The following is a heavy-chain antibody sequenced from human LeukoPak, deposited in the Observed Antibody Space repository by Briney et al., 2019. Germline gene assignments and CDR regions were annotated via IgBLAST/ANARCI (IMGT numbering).Heavy chain of an antibody. CDR1: GLTFSIYV. CDR3: AKRETSGKYLDY. Sequence: GGSLRLSCADSGLTFSIYVISCVRQAPGKGLEWISTISGGGSSTYYADSVKGRFTISRDNSKNTSYLQMNSRRAGDTAVYYCAKRETSGKYLDYWGQGTLVTVSS. CDR2: ISGGGSST. J-gene: IGHJ4*02. V-gene: IGHV3-23*01. D-gene: IGHD5-12*01.